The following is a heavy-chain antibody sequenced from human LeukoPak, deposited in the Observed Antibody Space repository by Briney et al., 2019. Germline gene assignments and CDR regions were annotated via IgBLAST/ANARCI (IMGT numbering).Heavy chain of an antibody. V-gene: IGHV3-73*01. J-gene: IGHJ4*02. CDR3: TGTYYGFWSGYTQLDY. Sequence: GGSLRLSCAASGFTFSGSAMHWVRQASGKGLEWVGRIRSKANSYATAYAASVKGRFTISRDDSKNTAYLQMNSLKTEDTAVYYCTGTYYGFWSGYTQLDYWGQGTLVTVSS. CDR1: GFTFSGSA. D-gene: IGHD3-3*01. CDR2: IRSKANSYAT.